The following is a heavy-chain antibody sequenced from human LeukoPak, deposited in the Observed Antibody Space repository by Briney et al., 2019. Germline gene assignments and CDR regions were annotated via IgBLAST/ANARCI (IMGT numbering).Heavy chain of an antibody. D-gene: IGHD3-3*01. V-gene: IGHV3-23*01. CDR1: GFTFSSYA. J-gene: IGHJ4*02. CDR2: ISGSGGST. Sequence: PGGSLRLSCAASGFTFSSYAMSWVRQAPGKGLEWVSAISGSGGSTYYADSVKGRFTISRDNAKNSLYLQMNSLRAEDTAVYYCARDLALNYDFWSGTGHDYWGQGTLVTVSS. CDR3: ARDLALNYDFWSGTGHDY.